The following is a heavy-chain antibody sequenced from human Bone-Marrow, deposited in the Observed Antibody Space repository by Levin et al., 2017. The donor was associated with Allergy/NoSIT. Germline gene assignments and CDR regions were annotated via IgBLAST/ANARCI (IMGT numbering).Heavy chain of an antibody. Sequence: GGSLRLSCAASGFSFNTYNMHWVRQAPGKGLECISYISSGSGTSDYADSVKGRFTISRDNANNSMYLQMNSLRAEDTAVYYCAGETTYYFDTGGDLRAGWYFDLWGRGTLVTVSS. CDR2: ISSGSGTS. J-gene: IGHJ2*01. D-gene: IGHD3-22*01. CDR3: AGETTYYFDTGGDLRAGWYFDL. CDR1: GFSFNTYN. V-gene: IGHV3-48*01.